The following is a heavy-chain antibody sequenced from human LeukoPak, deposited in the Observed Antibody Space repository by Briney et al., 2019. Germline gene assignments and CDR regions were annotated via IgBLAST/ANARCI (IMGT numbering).Heavy chain of an antibody. CDR3: ARGSSSGWPFDL. CDR2: INAGNGDT. Sequence: ASVKVSCKASGYTFTTYATHWARRAPGQRLEWMGWINAGNGDTKYSQKFQDRVTITRDASASTAYMELSSLGSEDTAVYYCARGSSSGWPFDLWGQGTLVTVSS. J-gene: IGHJ4*02. CDR1: GYTFTTYA. D-gene: IGHD6-19*01. V-gene: IGHV1-3*01.